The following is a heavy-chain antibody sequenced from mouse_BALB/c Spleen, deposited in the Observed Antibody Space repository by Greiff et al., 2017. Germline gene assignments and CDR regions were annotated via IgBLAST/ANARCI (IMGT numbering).Heavy chain of an antibody. CDR1: GFTFSSYT. CDR3: ARHVITTATMDY. D-gene: IGHD1-2*01. V-gene: IGHV5-12-2*01. Sequence: EVKLVESGGGLVQPGGSLKLSCAASGFTFSSYTMSCVRQTPEKRLEWVAYISNGGGSTYYPDTVKGRFTISRDNAKNTLYLQMSSLKSEDTAMYYCARHVITTATMDYWGQGTSVTVSS. CDR2: ISNGGGST. J-gene: IGHJ4*01.